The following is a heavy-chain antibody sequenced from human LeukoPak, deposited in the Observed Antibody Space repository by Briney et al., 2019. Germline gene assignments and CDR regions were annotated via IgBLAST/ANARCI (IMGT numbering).Heavy chain of an antibody. CDR2: TYYRSKWNN. V-gene: IGHV6-1*01. CDR1: GDSFSSKSAA. CDR3: ASLTGDIGY. J-gene: IGHJ4*02. D-gene: IGHD7-27*01. Sequence: SQTLSLTCAISGDSFSSKSAAWNWIRQSPSRGLEWLGRTYYRSKWNNDYAVSVRSRITITPDTSKNQFSLQLNSVTPEDTAMYYCASLTGDIGYWGQGTLVTVSS.